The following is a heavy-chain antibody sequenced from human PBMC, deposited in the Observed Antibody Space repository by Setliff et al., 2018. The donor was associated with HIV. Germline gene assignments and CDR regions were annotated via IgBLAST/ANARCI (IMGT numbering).Heavy chain of an antibody. Sequence: PSETLSLTCTVSGGYISSSSYYWNWFRQYPGKGLEWIGYIHYTGTTNQNPSLRSLITISLDTSKNQFSLKLSSVTAADTAVYYCARRYYYYYMDVWGKGTTVTVSS. CDR2: IHYTGTT. J-gene: IGHJ6*03. CDR3: ARRYYYYYMDV. CDR1: GGYISSSSYY. V-gene: IGHV4-31*01.